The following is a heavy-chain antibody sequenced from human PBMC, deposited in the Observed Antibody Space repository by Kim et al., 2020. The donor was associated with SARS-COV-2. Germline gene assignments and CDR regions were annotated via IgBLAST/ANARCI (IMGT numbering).Heavy chain of an antibody. CDR1: GFTFSDYY. CDR3: ARESGYSSSWYGCEFDY. Sequence: GGSLRLSCAASGFTFSDYYMSWIRQAPGKGLEWVSYISSRGSTIYYAYSEKGRFTNSRDNAKNSLYLQMNSLRAEDTAVYYCARESGYSSSWYGCEFDYWGQRALVTVSS. CDR2: ISSRGSTI. V-gene: IGHV3-11*01. D-gene: IGHD6-13*01. J-gene: IGHJ4*02.